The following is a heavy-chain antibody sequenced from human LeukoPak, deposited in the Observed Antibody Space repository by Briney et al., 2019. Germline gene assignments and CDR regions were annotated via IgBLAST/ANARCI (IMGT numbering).Heavy chain of an antibody. V-gene: IGHV4-38-2*01. CDR1: GYSISSGYY. J-gene: IGHJ3*02. CDR2: IYHSGST. D-gene: IGHD2-2*01. CDR3: ARASYCSSTSCSSGAFDI. Sequence: SETLSLTCAVSGYSISSGYYWGWIRQPPGQGLEWIGSIYHSGSTYYNPSLKSRVTISVDTSKNQFSLKLSSVTAADTAVYYCARASYCSSTSCSSGAFDIWGQGTMVTVSS.